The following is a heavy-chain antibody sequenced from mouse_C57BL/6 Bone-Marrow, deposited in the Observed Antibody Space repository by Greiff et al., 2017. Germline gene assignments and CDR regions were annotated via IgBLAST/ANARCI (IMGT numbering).Heavy chain of an antibody. CDR1: GFTFSSYA. CDR2: ISSGGDYI. Sequence: EVMLVESGEGLVKPGGSLKLSCAASGFTFSSYAMSWVRQTPEKRLEWVAYISSGGDYIYYADTVKGRFTISRDNARNTLYLQMSSLKSEDIAMYYCTTYGLYWYFDVWGTGTTVTVSS. J-gene: IGHJ1*03. CDR3: TTYGLYWYFDV. D-gene: IGHD1-2*01. V-gene: IGHV5-9-1*02.